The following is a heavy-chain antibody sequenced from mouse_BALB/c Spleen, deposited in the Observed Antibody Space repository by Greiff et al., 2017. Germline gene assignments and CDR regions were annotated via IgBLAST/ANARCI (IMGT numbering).Heavy chain of an antibody. Sequence: EVKLMESGGGLVQPKGSLKLSCAASGFTFNTYAMNWVRQAPGKGLEWVARIRSKSNNYATYYADSVKDRFTISRDDSQSMLYLQMNNLKTEDTAMYYCVRQNQGAMDDWGQGTAGTVSS. CDR3: VRQNQGAMDD. J-gene: IGHJ4*01. V-gene: IGHV10-1*02. CDR1: GFTFNTYA. CDR2: IRSKSNNYAT.